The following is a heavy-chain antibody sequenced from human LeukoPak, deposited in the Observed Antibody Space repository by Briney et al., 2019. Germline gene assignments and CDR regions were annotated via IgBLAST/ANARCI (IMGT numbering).Heavy chain of an antibody. CDR2: IYTSETT. V-gene: IGHV4-4*07. Sequence: SETLSLTCTVSGGSISSYYWSWIRQPAGKGLEWIGRIYTSETTNYNPSLKSRVTMSVDTSKNQFSLKLSSVTAADTAVYFCGGILTAGTVDYWGQGILVTVSS. D-gene: IGHD6-13*01. CDR3: GGILTAGTVDY. CDR1: GGSISSYY. J-gene: IGHJ4*02.